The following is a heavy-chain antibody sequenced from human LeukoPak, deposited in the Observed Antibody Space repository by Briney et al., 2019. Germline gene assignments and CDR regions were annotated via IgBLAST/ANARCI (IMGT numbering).Heavy chain of an antibody. CDR1: GFTFSSYA. CDR3: AKDGCGGDCYSVFDY. D-gene: IGHD2-21*02. Sequence: GGSLRLSCAASGFTFSSYAMSWVRQTPGKGLEWVSVISGSGGSSYYADSVKGRFTISRDNSRNTLYLQMNSLRAEDTAVYYCAKDGCGGDCYSVFDYWGQGTLVTVSS. J-gene: IGHJ4*02. CDR2: ISGSGGSS. V-gene: IGHV3-23*01.